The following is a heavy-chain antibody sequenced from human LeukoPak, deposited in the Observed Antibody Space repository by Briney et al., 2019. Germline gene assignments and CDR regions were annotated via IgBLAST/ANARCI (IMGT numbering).Heavy chain of an antibody. Sequence: SETLSLTCTVSGGSISSSSYYWGWLRQPPGTGLEWLGSIYYSGSTYYNPSLKSRVTISVDTSKNQFSLKLSSVTAADTAVYYCARLSRYCSSTSCFYYYYYMDVWGKGTTVTVSS. V-gene: IGHV4-39*01. J-gene: IGHJ6*03. CDR3: ARLSRYCSSTSCFYYYYYMDV. D-gene: IGHD2-2*01. CDR2: IYYSGST. CDR1: GGSISSSSYY.